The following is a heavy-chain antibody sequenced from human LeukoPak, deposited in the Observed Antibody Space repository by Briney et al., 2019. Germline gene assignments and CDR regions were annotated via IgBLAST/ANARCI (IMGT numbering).Heavy chain of an antibody. CDR1: GFTVSNSY. Sequence: GGSLRLSCAASGFTVSNSYMSWVRPAPGKGLEWVSMMYAGGGTFYAGSVKGRLTMSRDNSKNTLYLQMDSLRVEDTAIYYCTRAASNDDAANWGQGSLVTVSS. V-gene: IGHV3-53*01. J-gene: IGHJ1*01. D-gene: IGHD1-1*01. CDR2: MYAGGGT. CDR3: TRAASNDDAAN.